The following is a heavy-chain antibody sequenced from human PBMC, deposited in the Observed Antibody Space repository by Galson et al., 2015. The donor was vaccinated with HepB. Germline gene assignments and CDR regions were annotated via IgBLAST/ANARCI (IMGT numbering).Heavy chain of an antibody. J-gene: IGHJ4*02. CDR2: IYYSGTT. Sequence: SETLSLTCTVSGDSINSSRFHWGWTRQPPGEGLDWIGSIYYSGTTFHNPSLKSRVIISMDTSQNQFSLRLNSVTAADTAVYYCARGGTDYEILTGSRHFFDHWGQGTLVTVSS. V-gene: IGHV4-39*07. CDR1: GDSINSSRFH. D-gene: IGHD3-9*01. CDR3: ARGGTDYEILTGSRHFFDH.